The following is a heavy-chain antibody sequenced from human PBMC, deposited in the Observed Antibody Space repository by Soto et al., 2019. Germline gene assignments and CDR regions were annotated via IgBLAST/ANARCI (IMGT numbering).Heavy chain of an antibody. CDR1: GGTFSSYT. CDR3: ARGYCSGGSCYDDYYYYMDV. Sequence: ASVKVSCKASGGTFSSYTISWVRQAPGQGLEWMGRIIPILGIANYAQKFQGRVTITADKSTSTAYMELSSLRSEDTAVYYCARGYCSGGSCYDDYYYYMDVWGKGTTVTVSS. V-gene: IGHV1-69*02. D-gene: IGHD2-15*01. J-gene: IGHJ6*03. CDR2: IIPILGIA.